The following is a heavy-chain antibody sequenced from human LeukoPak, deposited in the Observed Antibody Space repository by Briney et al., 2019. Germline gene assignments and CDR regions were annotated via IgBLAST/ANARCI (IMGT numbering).Heavy chain of an antibody. CDR2: ISSNGDNT. J-gene: IGHJ4*02. D-gene: IGHD3-16*02. CDR1: GFTFSSYS. V-gene: IGHV3-64*01. CDR3: ARDVDRVFDY. Sequence: GGSLRLSCAASGFTFSSYSMHWLRQAPGKGLAYVSAISSNGDNTYYASSVKGRFTISRDNSKNTLYLQMGSLRVEDMGVYYCARDVDRVFDYWGQGNLVTVSS.